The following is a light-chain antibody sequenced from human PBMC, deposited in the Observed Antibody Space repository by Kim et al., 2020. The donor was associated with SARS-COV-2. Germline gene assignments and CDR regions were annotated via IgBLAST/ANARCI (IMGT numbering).Light chain of an antibody. CDR3: SSYTSSGTVI. CDR1: SCDVDSYKY. CDR2: DVN. J-gene: IGLJ2*01. Sequence: GQSSTISCPGSSCDVDSYKYVSWYQQHPGKAPKLMIYDVNNRPSGVSDRFSGSKSGNTASLTISGLQAEDEADYYCSSYTSSGTVIFGGGTQLTVL. V-gene: IGLV2-14*03.